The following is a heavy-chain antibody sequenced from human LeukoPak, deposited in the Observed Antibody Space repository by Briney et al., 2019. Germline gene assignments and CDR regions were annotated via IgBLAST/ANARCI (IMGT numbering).Heavy chain of an antibody. CDR1: GFTVSSNY. J-gene: IGHJ4*02. CDR2: IYSGGST. V-gene: IGHV3-53*05. CDR3: ARESSYSSGWTRPFDY. Sequence: GGSLRLSCAASGFTVSSNYMSWIRQAPGKGLEWVSVIYSGGSTYYADSVKGRFTISRDNSKNTLYLQMNSLRAEDTAVYYCARESSYSSGWTRPFDYWGQGTLVTVSS. D-gene: IGHD6-19*01.